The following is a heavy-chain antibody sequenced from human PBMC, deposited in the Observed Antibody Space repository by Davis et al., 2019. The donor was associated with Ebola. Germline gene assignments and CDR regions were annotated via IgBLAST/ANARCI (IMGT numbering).Heavy chain of an antibody. D-gene: IGHD6-19*01. CDR3: AKDTSNVWFDV. J-gene: IGHJ3*01. V-gene: IGHV3-53*01. Sequence: GGSLRLSCVVSGFIVSDKYMSWVRQAPGKGLEWVSTLGTSADTYYADSVKGRFTISRDNSKNTLHLQMNSLRVEDTAIYYCAKDTSNVWFDVWGQGTMVTVSS. CDR1: GFIVSDKY. CDR2: LGTSADT.